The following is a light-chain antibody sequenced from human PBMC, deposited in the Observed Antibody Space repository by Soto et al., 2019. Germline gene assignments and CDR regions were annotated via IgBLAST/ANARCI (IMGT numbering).Light chain of an antibody. CDR1: QGIGNA. CDR3: LQDINYPWT. J-gene: IGKJ1*01. V-gene: IGKV1-6*01. Sequence: ASQMTQSPSALSAXVGXRXIICXRASQGIGNALGWYQQKPGKPPKVLIYGASNLQSGVPPRFSGSGSGTDFTLAISSLQPEDSATYYCLQDINYPWTFGQGTKVDIK. CDR2: GAS.